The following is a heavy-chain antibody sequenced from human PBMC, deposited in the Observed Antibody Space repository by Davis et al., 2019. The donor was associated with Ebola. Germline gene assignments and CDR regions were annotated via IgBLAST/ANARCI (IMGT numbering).Heavy chain of an antibody. CDR3: ARVWPSTVTTDYYAMDA. V-gene: IGHV3-72*01. CDR1: GFTFSDHY. D-gene: IGHD4-17*01. CDR2: TRNKADSYST. J-gene: IGHJ6*04. Sequence: GESLKISCVVSGFTFSDHYMDWVRQAPGKGLEWFGRTRNKADSYSTSYAASVKGRFTISRDDSKNSMYLQMNSLKTEDTAVYYCARVWPSTVTTDYYAMDAWGKGTTVTVSS.